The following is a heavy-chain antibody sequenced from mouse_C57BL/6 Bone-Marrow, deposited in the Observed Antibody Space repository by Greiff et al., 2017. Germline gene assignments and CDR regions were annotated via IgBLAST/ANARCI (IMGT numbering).Heavy chain of an antibody. CDR1: GFTFSSYA. Sequence: EVQGVESGGGLVKPGGSLKLSCAASGFTFSSYAMSWVRQTPEKRLEWVATISDGGSYTYYPDNVKGRFTISRDNAKNNLYLQMSHLKSEDTAMYYCARGSYRGFAYWGQGTLVTVSA. CDR3: ARGSYRGFAY. D-gene: IGHD2-10*01. CDR2: ISDGGSYT. V-gene: IGHV5-4*01. J-gene: IGHJ3*01.